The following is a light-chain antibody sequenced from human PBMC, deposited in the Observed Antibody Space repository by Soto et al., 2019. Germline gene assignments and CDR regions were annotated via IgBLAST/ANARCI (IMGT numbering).Light chain of an antibody. Sequence: DIQMTKSPSTLSASIEDRVTITCRASQNISNWLAWDQQKPGKAPKLLIYKASSLEGGVPSRFSGSASGTAFSLTISSLQPGDFATYYCQDSDGFPWTFGQGTKVEIK. CDR2: KAS. CDR1: QNISNW. V-gene: IGKV1-5*03. J-gene: IGKJ1*01. CDR3: QDSDGFPWT.